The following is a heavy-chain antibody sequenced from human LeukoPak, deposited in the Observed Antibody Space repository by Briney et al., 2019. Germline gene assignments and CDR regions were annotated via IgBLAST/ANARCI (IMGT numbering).Heavy chain of an antibody. D-gene: IGHD3-22*01. CDR3: ARGPITTRSHFDY. CDR1: GGTFSSYA. J-gene: IGHJ4*02. CDR2: IIPIFASA. Sequence: SVKVSCKASGGTFSSYAISWVRQAPGQGLEWMGGIIPIFASANYAQKFQGRVTITADESTSTAYMELSSLRSEDTAVYYCARGPITTRSHFDYWGQGTLVTVSS. V-gene: IGHV1-69*01.